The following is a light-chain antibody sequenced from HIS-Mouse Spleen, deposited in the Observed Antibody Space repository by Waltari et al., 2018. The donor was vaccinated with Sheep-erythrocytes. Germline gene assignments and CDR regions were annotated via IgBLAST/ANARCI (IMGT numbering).Light chain of an antibody. Sequence: QSALTQPRSVSGSPGQSVTISCTGTSSDVGGYNYVSWYQQHPGKAPKRMIYDVSKRPSWVPDRFSGSQSGNTASLPISGLQAEDEADYYCCSYAGSYTVVFGGGTKLTVL. CDR3: CSYAGSYTVV. J-gene: IGLJ2*01. CDR1: SSDVGGYNY. CDR2: DVS. V-gene: IGLV2-11*01.